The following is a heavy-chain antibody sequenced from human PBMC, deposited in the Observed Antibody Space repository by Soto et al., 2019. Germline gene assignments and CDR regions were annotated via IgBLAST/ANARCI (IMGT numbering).Heavy chain of an antibody. CDR1: GGSISSGDDF. V-gene: IGHV4-39*01. CDR2: FYYSGAT. CDR3: ARDRGDSNFDS. D-gene: IGHD4-17*01. Sequence: SETLSLTCTVSGGSISSGDDFWGWVRQPPGKGLEWIASFYYSGATFYKPSLKSRVTISRDTSKNQFSLRLTSVTVADTALYFCARDRGDSNFDSWGQGSLVTVSS. J-gene: IGHJ4*02.